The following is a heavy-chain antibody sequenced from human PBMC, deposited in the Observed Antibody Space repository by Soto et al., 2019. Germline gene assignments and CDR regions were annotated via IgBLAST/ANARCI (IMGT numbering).Heavy chain of an antibody. V-gene: IGHV4-59*01. CDR3: ARSLGRLYYFDY. D-gene: IGHD3-16*01. J-gene: IGHJ4*02. CDR2: IYYSGST. Sequence: QVQLQESGPGLVKPSETLSLTCTVSGGSISSYYWSWIRQPPGKGLEWIGYIYYSGSTNYNPSLKSRVTISVDTSKNHFSLKLSSVTAADTAVYYCARSLGRLYYFDYWGQGTLVTVSA. CDR1: GGSISSYY.